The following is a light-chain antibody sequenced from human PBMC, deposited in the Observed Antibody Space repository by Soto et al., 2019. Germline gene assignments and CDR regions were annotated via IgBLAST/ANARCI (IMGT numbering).Light chain of an antibody. CDR2: DAS. J-gene: IGKJ4*01. V-gene: IGKV3-11*01. CDR1: QSVSSY. CDR3: QQRSNWLSLT. Sequence: EIVLTQSPATLSLSPGERATLSCRASQSVSSYLAWYQQKPGQAPRLLIYDASNRATGIPAMFSGSGSGTDFALTISSLEPEDFAVYYCQQRSNWLSLTFGGGTRWIS.